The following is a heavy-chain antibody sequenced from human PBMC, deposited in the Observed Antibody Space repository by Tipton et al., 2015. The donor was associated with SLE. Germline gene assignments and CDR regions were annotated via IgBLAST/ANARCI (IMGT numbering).Heavy chain of an antibody. J-gene: IGHJ4*02. CDR1: GGSVSSTNYY. CDR3: AKLQLWYFDS. CDR2: IYSSGTT. D-gene: IGHD5-18*01. Sequence: LRLSCTVSGGSVSSTNYYWSWIRQPAGRGLEWIGRIYSSGTTNYNPSLKSRLSISVDTSKNQFSLKLSSVTAADTAVYYCAKLQLWYFDSWGQGTLVTVSS. V-gene: IGHV4-61*02.